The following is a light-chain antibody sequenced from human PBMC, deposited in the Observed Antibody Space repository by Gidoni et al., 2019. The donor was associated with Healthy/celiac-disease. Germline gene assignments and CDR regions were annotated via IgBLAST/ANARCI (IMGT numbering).Light chain of an antibody. J-gene: IGKJ2*01. CDR2: WAS. CDR3: QQYYSNLHT. Sequence: DIVMTQSPDSLSVSLGERATINCKSSQSVLYSSNNKNYLAWYQQKPGQPPKLLIYWASTRESGVPDRFSGSGSGTDFTLTISSLQAEDVAVYYCQQYYSNLHTFGQGTKLEIK. V-gene: IGKV4-1*01. CDR1: QSVLYSSNNKNY.